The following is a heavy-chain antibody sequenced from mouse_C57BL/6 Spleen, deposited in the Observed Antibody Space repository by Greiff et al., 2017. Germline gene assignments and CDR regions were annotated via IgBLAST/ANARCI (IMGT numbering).Heavy chain of an antibody. CDR1: GYSITSGYY. CDR3: ARELHYFDY. CDR2: ISYDGSN. Sequence: EVKLVESGPGLVKPSQSLSLTCSVTGYSITSGYYWNWIRQFPGNKLEWMGYISYDGSNNYNPSLKNRISITRDTSKNQFFLKLNSVTTEETATYYCARELHYFDYWRQGTTLTVSS. V-gene: IGHV3-6*01. J-gene: IGHJ2*01. D-gene: IGHD1-1*01.